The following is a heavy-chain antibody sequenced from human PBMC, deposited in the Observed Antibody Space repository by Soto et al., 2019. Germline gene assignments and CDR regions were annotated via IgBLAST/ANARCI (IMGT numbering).Heavy chain of an antibody. V-gene: IGHV3-30*03. CDR2: ISYDGSNK. J-gene: IGHJ4*02. CDR1: GFTFSSYG. CDR3: AREAPVYYFDY. Sequence: VQLVESGGGLVQPGGSLRLSCAASGFTFSSYGMHWVRQAPGKGLEWVAVISYDGSNKYYADSVKGRFTISRDNSKNTLYLQMNSLRAEDTAVYYCAREAPVYYFDYWGQGTLVTVSS.